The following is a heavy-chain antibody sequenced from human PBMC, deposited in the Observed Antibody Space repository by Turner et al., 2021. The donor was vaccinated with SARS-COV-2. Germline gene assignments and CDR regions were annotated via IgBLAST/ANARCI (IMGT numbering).Heavy chain of an antibody. D-gene: IGHD3-22*01. J-gene: IGHJ3*02. CDR1: GITFSSHG. CDR3: ARLDDSGHWGAFDI. Sequence: QVQLVESVGGVVQPGRSLRLSCAASGITFSSHGMHWVRHAPGKGLEWVAVIWNDGSQKYYADSVKGRFTISRDNSKNMVYLQMNSLRAEDTAVYYCARLDDSGHWGAFDIWGQGTMVTVSS. CDR2: IWNDGSQK. V-gene: IGHV3-33*01.